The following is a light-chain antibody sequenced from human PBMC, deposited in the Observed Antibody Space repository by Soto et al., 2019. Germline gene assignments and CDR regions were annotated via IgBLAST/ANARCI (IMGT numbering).Light chain of an antibody. Sequence: SYELTQPPSVSVSPGQTASITCSGDKLGDKYACWYQQKPGQSPVLVIYQDSKRPSGIPERFSGSNSGNTATLTISGTQATDEADYYCQAWGSSTAIGGGTHLTVL. V-gene: IGLV3-1*01. J-gene: IGLJ2*01. CDR3: QAWGSSTA. CDR1: KLGDKY. CDR2: QDS.